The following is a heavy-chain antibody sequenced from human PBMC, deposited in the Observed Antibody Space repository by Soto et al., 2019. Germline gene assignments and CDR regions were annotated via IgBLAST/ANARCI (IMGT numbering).Heavy chain of an antibody. CDR3: AKGATSSWYGGQFDC. CDR2: ISGSGGST. J-gene: IGHJ4*02. V-gene: IGHV3-23*01. Sequence: GWSLRLSCAASGFTFNTYAMNWVRQAPGKGLEWVSAISGSGGSTYYADSVKGRFTISRDNSKNTLYLQMNSLRAEDTAVYYCAKGATSSWYGGQFDCWGQGTQVTVSS. CDR1: GFTFNTYA. D-gene: IGHD6-13*01.